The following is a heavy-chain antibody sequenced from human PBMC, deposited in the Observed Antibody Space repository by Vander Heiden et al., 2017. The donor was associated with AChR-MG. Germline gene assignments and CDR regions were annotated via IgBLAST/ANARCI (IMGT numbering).Heavy chain of an antibody. CDR1: GFTFSSSG. CDR2: IWYDGSKK. J-gene: IGHJ4*02. V-gene: IGHV3-33*01. CDR3: ARDGGAPRGFDY. D-gene: IGHD3-16*01. Sequence: VQLVESGGGVVQPGRFLRLSCPASGFTFSSSGQHWVRPAPGKGLEWVAVIWYDGSKKDYADSMKGRFTISRDDSKNTLFLQVNSLRAEDTAVYYCARDGGAPRGFDYWGQGTLVTVSS.